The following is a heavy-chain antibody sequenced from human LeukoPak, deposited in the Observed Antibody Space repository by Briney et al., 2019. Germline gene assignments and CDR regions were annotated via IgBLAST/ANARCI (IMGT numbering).Heavy chain of an antibody. V-gene: IGHV1-46*01. CDR2: INPSGGST. Sequence: ASVKVSCKASGYTFTSYYMHWVRQAPGQGLEWMGIINPSGGSTSYAQKFQGRVTMTRDTSTSTVYMELSSLRSEDTAVYYCARMHYYDRTDENWFDPWGQGTLVTVSS. D-gene: IGHD3-22*01. CDR1: GYTFTSYY. CDR3: ARMHYYDRTDENWFDP. J-gene: IGHJ5*02.